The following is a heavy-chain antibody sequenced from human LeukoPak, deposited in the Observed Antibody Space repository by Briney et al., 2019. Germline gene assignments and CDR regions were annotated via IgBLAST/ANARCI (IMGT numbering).Heavy chain of an antibody. CDR2: INAGNGNT. J-gene: IGHJ4*02. CDR1: GYTFTSYA. V-gene: IGHV1-3*01. Sequence: ASVKDSCKASGYTFTSYAMHWVRQAPGQRLEWMGWINAGNGNTKYSQKFQGRVTITRDTSASTAYMELSSLRSEDTAVYYCARDGVVVVPAATLGYWGQGTLVTVSS. D-gene: IGHD2-2*01. CDR3: ARDGVVVVPAATLGY.